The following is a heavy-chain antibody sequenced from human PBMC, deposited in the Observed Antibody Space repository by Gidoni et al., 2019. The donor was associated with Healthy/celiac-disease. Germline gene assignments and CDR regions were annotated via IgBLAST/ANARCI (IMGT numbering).Heavy chain of an antibody. Sequence: QVQLQESGPGLVKPSQTLSLTCTFPGGSISSGGYSWSWIRQHPGKGLEWIGYIYYSGSTYYNPSLKSRVTISVDTSKNQFSLKLSSVTAADTAVYYCARVNLQYCSSTSCYRAYGMDVWGQGTTVTVSS. D-gene: IGHD2-2*02. V-gene: IGHV4-31*03. J-gene: IGHJ6*02. CDR2: IYYSGST. CDR1: GGSISSGGYS. CDR3: ARVNLQYCSSTSCYRAYGMDV.